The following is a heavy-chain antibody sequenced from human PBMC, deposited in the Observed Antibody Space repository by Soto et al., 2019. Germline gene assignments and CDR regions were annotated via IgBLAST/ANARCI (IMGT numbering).Heavy chain of an antibody. D-gene: IGHD2-2*02. CDR3: AAQGPAAILVSWFDP. V-gene: IGHV4-30-4*01. Sequence: SETLSLTCTVSGGSISSGDYYWNWIRQPPGKGLEWIGYIYYSGSTYYNPSLKSRVTISVDTSKNQFSLKLSSVTAADTAVYYCAAQGPAAILVSWFDPRGQGTLVTVSS. CDR2: IYYSGST. CDR1: GGSISSGDYY. J-gene: IGHJ5*02.